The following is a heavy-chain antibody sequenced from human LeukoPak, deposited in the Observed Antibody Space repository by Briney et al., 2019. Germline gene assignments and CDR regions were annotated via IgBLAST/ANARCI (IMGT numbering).Heavy chain of an antibody. Sequence: GGSLRLSCAASGFTLSRYWMHWVRQAPGKGLVWVSRVNSDGRSTNYADSVKGRFTISRDNAKNTLYLQMNSLRAEDTAVYYCARDPDSSGWSSIEYWGQGTLVTVS. D-gene: IGHD6-19*01. CDR1: GFTLSRYW. CDR2: VNSDGRST. J-gene: IGHJ4*02. V-gene: IGHV3-74*01. CDR3: ARDPDSSGWSSIEY.